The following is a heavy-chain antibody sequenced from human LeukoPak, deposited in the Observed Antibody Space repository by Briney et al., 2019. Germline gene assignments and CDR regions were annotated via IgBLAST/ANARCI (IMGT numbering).Heavy chain of an antibody. Sequence: GGSLRLFCAASGFTFSNSAMNWVRQVPGKGLEWVSSIDYDSSHIYYAASVRGRFTISRDNARNSVYLQMNSLRVEDTAVYYCARDPLRYLRVAHYENWGQGPLGAVSS. CDR3: ARDPLRYLRVAHYEN. V-gene: IGHV3-21*01. D-gene: IGHD3-9*01. J-gene: IGHJ1*01. CDR2: IDYDSSHI. CDR1: GFTFSNSA.